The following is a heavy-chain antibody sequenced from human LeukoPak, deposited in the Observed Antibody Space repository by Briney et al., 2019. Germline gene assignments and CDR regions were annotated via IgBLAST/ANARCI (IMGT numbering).Heavy chain of an antibody. CDR1: GGSISSYY. CDR3: ARRSSGRPVDY. Sequence: SETLSLTCTVSGGSISSYYWSWIRQPPGKGLKWIGYIYYSGSTYYNPSLKSRVTISVDTSKNQFSLKLSSVTAADTAVYYCARRSSGRPVDYWGQGTLVTVSS. V-gene: IGHV4-59*06. J-gene: IGHJ4*02. CDR2: IYYSGST. D-gene: IGHD3-3*01.